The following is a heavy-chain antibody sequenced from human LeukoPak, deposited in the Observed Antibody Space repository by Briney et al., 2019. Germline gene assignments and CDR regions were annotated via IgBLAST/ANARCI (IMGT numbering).Heavy chain of an antibody. D-gene: IGHD3-22*01. V-gene: IGHV4-39*01. J-gene: IGHJ4*02. CDR3: ASEGYYYDSSGRKGGDY. Sequence: SETLSLTCTVSGGSISSSSYYWGWIRQPPGKGLEWIGSIYYSGSTYYNPSLKSRVTISVDTSKNQFSLKPSSVTAADTAVYYCASEGYYYDSSGRKGGDYWGQGTLVTVSS. CDR1: GGSISSSSYY. CDR2: IYYSGST.